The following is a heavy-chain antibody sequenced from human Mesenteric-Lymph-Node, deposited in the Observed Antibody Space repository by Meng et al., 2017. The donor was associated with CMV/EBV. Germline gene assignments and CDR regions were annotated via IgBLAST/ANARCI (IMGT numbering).Heavy chain of an antibody. J-gene: IGHJ4*02. CDR3: AREWDY. CDR1: GFTVSSNY. CDR2: IYSCGST. V-gene: IGHV3-53*01. Sequence: GESLKISCAASGFTVSSNYMSWVRQAPGKGLEWVSVIYSCGSTYYADSVKGRFTISRDNSKNTLYLQMNSLRAEDTAVYYCAREWDYWGQGTLVTVSS.